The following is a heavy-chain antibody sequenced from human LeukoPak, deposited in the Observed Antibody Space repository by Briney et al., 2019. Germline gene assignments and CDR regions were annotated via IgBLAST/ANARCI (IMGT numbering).Heavy chain of an antibody. CDR3: ARWKMELERNAFDF. J-gene: IGHJ3*01. CDR1: EFTFSNYL. D-gene: IGHD1-26*01. CDR2: TNQDGSKN. Sequence: EGSLRLSCAASEFTFSNYLMSWVRQAPGKGLERVAHTNQDGSKNYYVDSLKGRFTISRDNAQNAVFLQMTYLRADDTAVYYCARWKMELERNAFDFWGQGTVVTVSS. V-gene: IGHV3-7*01.